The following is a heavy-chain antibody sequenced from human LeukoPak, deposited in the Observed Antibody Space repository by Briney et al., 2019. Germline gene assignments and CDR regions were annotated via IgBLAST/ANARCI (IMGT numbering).Heavy chain of an antibody. CDR1: GFIFSNYV. Sequence: GGSLRLSCAASGFIFSNYVMNWVRQAPGKGLEWVSSISSSSSYIYYADSVKGRFTISRDNAKNSLYLQMNSLRAEDTAVYYCARGREGSSGYYLDYWGQGTLVTVSS. CDR2: ISSSSSYI. J-gene: IGHJ4*02. D-gene: IGHD3-22*01. V-gene: IGHV3-21*01. CDR3: ARGREGSSGYYLDY.